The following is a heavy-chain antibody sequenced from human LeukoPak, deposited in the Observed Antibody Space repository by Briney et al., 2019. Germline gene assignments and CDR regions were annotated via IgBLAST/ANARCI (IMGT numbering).Heavy chain of an antibody. D-gene: IGHD4-11*01. CDR3: ARGHTPPSRVTTHYRWFDP. CDR1: GGSFSGYY. J-gene: IGHJ5*02. CDR2: INHSGSN. V-gene: IGHV4-34*01. Sequence: PSETLSLTCAVYGGSFSGYYWSWIRQPPGKGLEWIGEINHSGSNNHNPSHKSSLHISVDTPKPQFSLKLSSVTAADTAVYYCARGHTPPSRVTTHYRWFDPWGQGTLVTVSS.